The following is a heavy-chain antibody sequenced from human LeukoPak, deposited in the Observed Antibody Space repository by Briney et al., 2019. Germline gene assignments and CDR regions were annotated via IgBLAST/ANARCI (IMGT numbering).Heavy chain of an antibody. D-gene: IGHD3-22*01. CDR1: GGTFSSYA. CDR2: IIPIFGTA. CDR3: AARNDYYYDSSGYFDY. J-gene: IGHJ4*02. V-gene: IGHV1-69*13. Sequence: ASVKVSCTASGGTFSSYAISWVRQAPGQGLEWMGGIIPIFGTANYAQKFQGRVTITADESTSTAYMELSSLRSEDTAVYYCAARNDYYYDSSGYFDYWGQGTLVTVSS.